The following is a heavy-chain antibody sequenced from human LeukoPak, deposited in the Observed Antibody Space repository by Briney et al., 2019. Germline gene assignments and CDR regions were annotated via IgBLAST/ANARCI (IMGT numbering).Heavy chain of an antibody. J-gene: IGHJ4*02. D-gene: IGHD7-27*01. CDR3: AIWPRSKRGKLGYYFDY. CDR1: GYTFTSYG. Sequence: ASVKVSCKASGYTFTSYGISWVRQAPGQGLEWMGWISAYNGNTNYAQKLQGRVTMTTDTSTSTAYMELRSLRSDDTAVYYCAIWPRSKRGKLGYYFDYWGQGTLVTVSS. CDR2: ISAYNGNT. V-gene: IGHV1-18*01.